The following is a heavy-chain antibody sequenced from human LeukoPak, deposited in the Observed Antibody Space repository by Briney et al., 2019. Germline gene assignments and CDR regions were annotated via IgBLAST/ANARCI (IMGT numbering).Heavy chain of an antibody. J-gene: IGHJ6*02. CDR1: EYTFTGYY. CDR2: INPNSGGT. CDR3: ARVEFSPRYAMDV. Sequence: ASVKVSCKASEYTFTGYYVHWVRQAPGQGLEWMGWINPNSGGTNYAQKFQGRVTMTRDTSISTAYMELSSLRSDDTAVYYCARVEFSPRYAMDVWGQGTTVTVSS. D-gene: IGHD3-10*01. V-gene: IGHV1-2*02.